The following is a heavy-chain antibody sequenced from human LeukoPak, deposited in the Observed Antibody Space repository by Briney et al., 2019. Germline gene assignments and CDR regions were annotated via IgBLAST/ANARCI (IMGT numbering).Heavy chain of an antibody. V-gene: IGHV1-2*06. CDR3: AIVGYCSSTSCYAVGDYYYYYYMDV. J-gene: IGHJ6*03. Sequence: ASVKVSCKASGYTFTGYYMHWVRQAPGQGLEWMGRINPNSSGTNYAQKFQGRVTMTRDTSISTAYMELSRLRSDDTAVYYCAIVGYCSSTSCYAVGDYYYYYYMDVWGKGTTVTVSS. CDR1: GYTFTGYY. D-gene: IGHD2-2*01. CDR2: INPNSSGT.